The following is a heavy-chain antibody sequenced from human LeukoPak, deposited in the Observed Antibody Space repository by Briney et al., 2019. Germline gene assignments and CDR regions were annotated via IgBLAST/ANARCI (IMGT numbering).Heavy chain of an antibody. J-gene: IGHJ4*02. V-gene: IGHV3-23*01. D-gene: IGHD5-18*01. Sequence: GGSLRLSCAASGFTFSSYAMSWVRQAPGKGLEWVSAISGSGGSTYYADSVKGRFTISRDNSKNTLYLQMNSLRAEDTAVYYCASQGLDTAMAPHFDYWGQGTLVTVSS. CDR1: GFTFSSYA. CDR3: ASQGLDTAMAPHFDY. CDR2: ISGSGGST.